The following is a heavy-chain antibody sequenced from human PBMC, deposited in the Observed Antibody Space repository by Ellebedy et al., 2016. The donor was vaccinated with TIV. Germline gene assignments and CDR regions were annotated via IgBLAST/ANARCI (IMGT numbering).Heavy chain of an antibody. CDR3: AKDEGIYCSSTSCYWDAFDI. CDR1: GFTFSSYD. Sequence: GESLKISXAASGFTFSSYDMHWVRQATGKGLEWVSAIGTAGDTYYPGSVKGRFTISRDNSKNTLYLQMNSLRAEDTAVYYCAKDEGIYCSSTSCYWDAFDIWGQGTMVTVSS. V-gene: IGHV3-13*01. CDR2: IGTAGDT. D-gene: IGHD2-2*01. J-gene: IGHJ3*02.